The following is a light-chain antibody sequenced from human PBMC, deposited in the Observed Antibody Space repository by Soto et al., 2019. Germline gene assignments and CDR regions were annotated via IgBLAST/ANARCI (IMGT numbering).Light chain of an antibody. Sequence: EVVMTQSPATLSVSPGERATLSCRASQSVRSILAWYQQKPGQAPRLLIYGASTRATGIPARFSGSVSGTEFTLTISSLQSEDFAVYYCQQYNNWPPWTFGQGTKVEIK. J-gene: IGKJ1*01. CDR2: GAS. CDR1: QSVRSI. CDR3: QQYNNWPPWT. V-gene: IGKV3-15*01.